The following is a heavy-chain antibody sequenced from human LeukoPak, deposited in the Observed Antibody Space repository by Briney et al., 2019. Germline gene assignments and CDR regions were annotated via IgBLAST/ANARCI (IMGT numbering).Heavy chain of an antibody. Sequence: SETLSLTCTVSDGSINNYYWSWIRQPAGKGLEWIGRIYTNGSPNYNPSLKSRVTMSIDTSKNQFSLKLSSVTAADTAVYYCASYYYYGSGSYHDYWGQGTLVTVSS. V-gene: IGHV4-4*07. CDR3: ASYYYYGSGSYHDY. J-gene: IGHJ4*02. CDR1: DGSINNYY. CDR2: IYTNGSP. D-gene: IGHD3-10*01.